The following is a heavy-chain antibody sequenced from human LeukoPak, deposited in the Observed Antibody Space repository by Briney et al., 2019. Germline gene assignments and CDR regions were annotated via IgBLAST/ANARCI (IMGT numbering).Heavy chain of an antibody. J-gene: IGHJ4*02. CDR3: ARQSYGGNSDY. CDR2: IIPILGIA. D-gene: IGHD4-17*01. CDR1: GGTFSSYA. V-gene: IGHV1-69*04. Sequence: GASVKVSCKASGGTFSSYAISWVRQAPGQGLEWMGRIIPILGIANYAQKFQGRVTITADKSTSTAYMELSSLKASDTAMYYCARQSYGGNSDYWGQGTLVTVSS.